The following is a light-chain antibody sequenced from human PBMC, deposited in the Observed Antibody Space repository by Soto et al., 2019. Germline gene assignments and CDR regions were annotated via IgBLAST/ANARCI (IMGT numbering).Light chain of an antibody. CDR1: SSNIGAGFD. J-gene: IGLJ2*01. Sequence: QSVLTQPPSVSGAPGQRVTIFCSGSSSNIGAGFDVHWYQQLPGAAPKLLIYVNHNRPSGVPDRFSGSKSGTSASLAITGLQAEDEADYYCQSYDSSLSAVVFGGGTKLTVL. V-gene: IGLV1-40*01. CDR2: VNH. CDR3: QSYDSSLSAVV.